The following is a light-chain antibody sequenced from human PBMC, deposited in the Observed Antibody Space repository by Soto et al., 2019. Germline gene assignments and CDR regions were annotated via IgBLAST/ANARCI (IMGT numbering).Light chain of an antibody. V-gene: IGKV3D-20*02. CDR1: QSVSSSY. J-gene: IGKJ4*01. Sequence: EIVLTQSPGTLSLSPGERATLSCRASQSVSSSYLAWYQQKPGQAPRLLIYGASSRATGIPDRFSGSGSGTDFTLTISRLEPEDFAVYYCQQRVNRATFGGGTKVEIK. CDR2: GAS. CDR3: QQRVNRAT.